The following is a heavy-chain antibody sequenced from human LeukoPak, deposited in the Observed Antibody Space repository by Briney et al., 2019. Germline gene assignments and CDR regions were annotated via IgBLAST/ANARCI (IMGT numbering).Heavy chain of an antibody. CDR1: GYSFTNYW. CDR2: IYPGDSDT. CDR3: ARRGEMATIPLDY. Sequence: GESLKISCKVSGYSFTNYWIGWVRQMPGKGLEWMGIIYPGDSDTRYSPSFQGQVTISADKSITTAYLQWSSLKASDTAMYYCARRGEMATIPLDYWGQGTLVTVSS. V-gene: IGHV5-51*01. D-gene: IGHD5-24*01. J-gene: IGHJ4*02.